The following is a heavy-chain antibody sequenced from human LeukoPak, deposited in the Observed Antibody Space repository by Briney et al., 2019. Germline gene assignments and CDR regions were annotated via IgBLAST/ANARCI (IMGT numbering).Heavy chain of an antibody. J-gene: IGHJ5*02. CDR1: GFTFSSYG. CDR2: ISYYGSNK. V-gene: IGHV3-30*03. CDR3: ARDGGYCRSTSCQDSNWFDP. Sequence: GGSLRLSCAASGFTFSSYGMHWVRQAPGKGLEWVAVISYYGSNKYYADSVKGRFTISRDNSKNTLYLQMNILRAEDTAVYYCARDGGYCRSTSCQDSNWFDPWGQGTLVTVSS. D-gene: IGHD2-2*01.